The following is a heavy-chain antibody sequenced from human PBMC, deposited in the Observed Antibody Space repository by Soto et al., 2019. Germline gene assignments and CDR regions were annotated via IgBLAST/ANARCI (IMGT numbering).Heavy chain of an antibody. CDR1: GFTFIYFA. Sequence: PWGSLRLSCAASGFTFIYFAMGCVRHSPLKGLEWVSVLNDRGDTTYYTDSVKGRFTISRDNSKNTLYLQMNSLRAEDTAVYYCAKDATRTNGWYHFDYWGQGALVTVSS. CDR2: LNDRGDTT. D-gene: IGHD6-19*01. CDR3: AKDATRTNGWYHFDY. V-gene: IGHV3-23*01. J-gene: IGHJ4*02.